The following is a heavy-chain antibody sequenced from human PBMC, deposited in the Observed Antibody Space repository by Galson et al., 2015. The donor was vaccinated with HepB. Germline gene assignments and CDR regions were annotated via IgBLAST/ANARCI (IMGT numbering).Heavy chain of an antibody. CDR3: AKDEKQLAIPYYYYYMDV. J-gene: IGHJ6*03. Sequence: SLRLSCAASGFTFYSYGMHWVRQAPGKGLEWVAVISYDGNNKYYADSVRGRFTISRDNSKNTLCLQMNSLRGEDTAVYYCAKDEKQLAIPYYYYYMDVWGKGTTVTVSS. D-gene: IGHD3-3*02. CDR1: GFTFYSYG. CDR2: ISYDGNNK. V-gene: IGHV3-30*18.